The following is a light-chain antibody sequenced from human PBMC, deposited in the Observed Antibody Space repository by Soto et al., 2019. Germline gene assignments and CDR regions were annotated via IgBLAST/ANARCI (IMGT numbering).Light chain of an antibody. CDR3: NSYSSSTFYV. CDR1: SSDIAGFNY. J-gene: IGLJ1*01. Sequence: QSALAQPASVSGSPGQSITISCTGSSSDIAGFNYVSWYQQYPGKAPKLLIYQVTTRASGVSHRFSGSKFGDTASLTISGLQPEDEAEYYCNSYSSSTFYVFGTGTKVTV. V-gene: IGLV2-14*01. CDR2: QVT.